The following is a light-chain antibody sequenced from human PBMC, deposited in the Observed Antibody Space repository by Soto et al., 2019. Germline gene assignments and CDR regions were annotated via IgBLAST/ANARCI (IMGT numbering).Light chain of an antibody. J-gene: IGLJ1*01. CDR2: QVT. CDR3: TSYSSSDIFYV. CDR1: SSDIGGYYY. V-gene: IGLV2-14*01. Sequence: QSALTQPASVSGSPGQSITISCTGTSSDIGGYYYVSWYQHHPGKAPKLLIYQVTNRPSRVSNRFSGYKSGNTASLTISGLQADDEADYYCTSYSSSDIFYVFGTGTKLTVL.